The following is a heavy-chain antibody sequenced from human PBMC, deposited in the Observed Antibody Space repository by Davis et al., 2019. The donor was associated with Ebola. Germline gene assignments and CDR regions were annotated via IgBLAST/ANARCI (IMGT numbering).Heavy chain of an antibody. Sequence: GESLKISCAASGFAFSNYAMSWVRQAPGKGLEWVSAIGGGGSGTFYADSVKDRFIISRDNSKKTLYLQMNSLRAEDTAVYYCAHISSTWSDYWGQGTLVTVSS. CDR1: GFAFSNYA. CDR2: IGGGGSGT. D-gene: IGHD6-13*01. V-gene: IGHV3-23*01. J-gene: IGHJ4*02. CDR3: AHISSTWSDY.